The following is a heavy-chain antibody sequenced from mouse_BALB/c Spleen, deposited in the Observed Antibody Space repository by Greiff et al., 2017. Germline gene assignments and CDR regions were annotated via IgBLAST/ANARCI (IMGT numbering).Heavy chain of an antibody. J-gene: IGHJ1*01. D-gene: IGHD2-2*01. CDR3: ARGGYDWYFDV. V-gene: IGHV5-12-1*01. CDR1: GFAFSSYD. Sequence: DVMLVESGGGLVKPGGSLKLSCAASGFAFSSYDMSWVRQTPEKRLECVAYISSGGGSTYYPDTVKGRFTISRDNAKNTLYLQMSSLKSEDTAMYYCARGGYDWYFDVWGAGTTVTVSS. CDR2: ISSGGGST.